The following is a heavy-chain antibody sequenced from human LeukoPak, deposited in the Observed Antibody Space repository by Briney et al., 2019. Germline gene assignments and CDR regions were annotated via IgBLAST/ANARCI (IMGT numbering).Heavy chain of an antibody. CDR3: AGGFGVTTSGYYYYGMDV. CDR1: GYDFSNYW. J-gene: IGHJ6*02. V-gene: IGHV5-51*01. Sequence: NHGESLKISCQVSGYDFSNYWIAWVRQLPGKGLEWMGIIYPGDSDIRYGPSFQGQVTISADKSISTAYLQWSSLKASDTAMYYCAGGFGVTTSGYYYYGMDVWGQGTTVTVSS. CDR2: IYPGDSDI. D-gene: IGHD4-17*01.